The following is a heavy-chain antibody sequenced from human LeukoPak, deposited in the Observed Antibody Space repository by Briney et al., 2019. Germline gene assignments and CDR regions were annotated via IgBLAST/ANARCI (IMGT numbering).Heavy chain of an antibody. Sequence: GGSLRLSCAASGFTFSSYAMHWVRQAPGKGLEWVASINQDGSMKYYVDSVKGRFTISRDNAKNSLYLQMNSLTAEDTAVYYCARDPNPIMGANFHFWGQGTLVTVSS. V-gene: IGHV3-7*01. J-gene: IGHJ4*02. D-gene: IGHD1-26*01. CDR2: INQDGSMK. CDR3: ARDPNPIMGANFHF. CDR1: GFTFSSYA.